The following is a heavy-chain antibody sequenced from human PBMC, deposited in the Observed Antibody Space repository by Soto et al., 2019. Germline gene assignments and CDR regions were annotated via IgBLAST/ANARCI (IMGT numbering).Heavy chain of an antibody. D-gene: IGHD3-10*01. J-gene: IGHJ4*02. Sequence: EVQLVDSGGGLVQPGGSLRLSCAASGFTFTGFWMAWVRQAPGKGLEWVANINQDGSQRYYMDSVEGRFTISRDNAEKSLYLQMNSLRAEDTAVYYCARTGDDYWGQGTLVTVSS. CDR3: ARTGDDY. CDR2: INQDGSQR. CDR1: GFTFTGFW. V-gene: IGHV3-7*01.